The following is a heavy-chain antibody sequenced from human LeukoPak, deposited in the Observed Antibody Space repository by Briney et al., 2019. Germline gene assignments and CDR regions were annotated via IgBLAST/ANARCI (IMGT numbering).Heavy chain of an antibody. CDR1: GGSISSSSYY. V-gene: IGHV4-61*01. D-gene: IGHD6-19*01. J-gene: IGHJ4*02. CDR2: IYYSGST. CDR3: ARYLVAGTHKPLDY. Sequence: PSETLSLTCTVSGGSISSSSYYWSWIRQPPGKGLEWIGYIYYSGSTNYNPFLKSRVTISVDTSKNQFSLKLSSVTAADTAVYYCARYLVAGTHKPLDYWGQGTLVTVSS.